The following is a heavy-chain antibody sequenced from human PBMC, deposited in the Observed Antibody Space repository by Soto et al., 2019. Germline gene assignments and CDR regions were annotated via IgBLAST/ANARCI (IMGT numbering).Heavy chain of an antibody. CDR2: LSGSGGTT. J-gene: IGHJ5*02. D-gene: IGHD2-8*02. CDR3: AKAHGTSGPKWIDP. CDR1: GFTFSSYA. V-gene: IGHV3-23*01. Sequence: EVQLLESGGGLVQPGGSLRLSCAASGFTFSSYAMSSGRQTPGKGLEWVSTLSGSGGTTYYADSVKGQFTISRNNYKDTLDLEMNSLEAEETAVDYCAKAHGTSGPKWIDPWGQGTLVSVSS.